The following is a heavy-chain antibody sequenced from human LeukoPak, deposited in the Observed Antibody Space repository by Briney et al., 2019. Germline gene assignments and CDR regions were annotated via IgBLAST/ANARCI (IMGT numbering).Heavy chain of an antibody. CDR3: ARGLSGSGDY. V-gene: IGHV4-39*07. J-gene: IGHJ4*02. D-gene: IGHD3-10*01. CDR1: GGSISSSSYY. Sequence: SETLSLTCTVSGGSISSSSYYWSWIRQPPGKGLEWIGEINHSGSTNYNPSLKSRVTISVDTSKNQFSLKLSSVTAADTAVYYCARGLSGSGDYWGQGTLVTVSS. CDR2: INHSGST.